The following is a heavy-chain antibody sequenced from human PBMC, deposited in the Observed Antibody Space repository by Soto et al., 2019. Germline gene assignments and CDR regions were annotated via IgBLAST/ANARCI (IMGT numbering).Heavy chain of an antibody. V-gene: IGHV1-18*01. Sequence: GASVKVSCKASGYNFNIYGINWVRQAPGQGLELMGWISAYDGKTTYAEKFQGRVTMTTDASTSTAYMELRSLRSDDTAIYYCARVRQVANYDRSGYPDFWGQGTLVTVSS. CDR3: ARVRQVANYDRSGYPDF. D-gene: IGHD3-22*01. CDR1: GYNFNIYG. CDR2: ISAYDGKT. J-gene: IGHJ4*02.